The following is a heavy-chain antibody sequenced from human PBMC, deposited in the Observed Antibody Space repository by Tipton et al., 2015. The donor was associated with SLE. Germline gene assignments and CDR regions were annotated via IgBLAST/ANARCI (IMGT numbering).Heavy chain of an antibody. CDR3: ARGGVTMVVTSFDY. J-gene: IGHJ4*02. Sequence: TLSLTCAVYGGSFSGYYWSWIRQPPGKRLEWIGEINHSGSTNYNPSLKSRVTISVDTSKNQFSLKLSSVTAADTAVYYCARGGVTMVVTSFDYWGQGTLVTVSS. D-gene: IGHD4-23*01. CDR1: GGSFSGYY. CDR2: INHSGST. V-gene: IGHV4-34*01.